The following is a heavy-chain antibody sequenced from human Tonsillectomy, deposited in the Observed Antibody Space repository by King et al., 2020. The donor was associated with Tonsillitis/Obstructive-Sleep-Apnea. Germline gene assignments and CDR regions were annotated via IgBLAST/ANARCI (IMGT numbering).Heavy chain of an antibody. V-gene: IGHV1-69*12. CDR2: IIPIFDTA. Sequence: QLVQSGAEVKKPGSSVKVSCKASGGTFSTYAISWVRQAPGQGLEWMGGIIPIFDTANYAQKFQGRVTITADESATTAYMELSSLRSEDTAVYYCARVRLLDGYYIGYFDYWGQGTLVTVSS. CDR1: GGTFSTYA. D-gene: IGHD3-3*01. CDR3: ARVRLLDGYYIGYFDY. J-gene: IGHJ4*02.